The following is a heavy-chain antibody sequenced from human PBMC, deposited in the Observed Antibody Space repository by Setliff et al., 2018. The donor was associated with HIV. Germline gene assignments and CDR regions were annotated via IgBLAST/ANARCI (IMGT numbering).Heavy chain of an antibody. V-gene: IGHV4-39*01. J-gene: IGHJ4*01. Sequence: SETLSLTCTVSGGSMSSSSYYWGWIRQPPGKGLEWIGSIYYSGSTYYNPSLKSRLIMSVDTSKNQFSLKLSSVTAADTAVYYCARHHLVDPFDYWGHGTLVTVSS. CDR1: GGSMSSSSYY. D-gene: IGHD2-2*01. CDR2: IYYSGST. CDR3: ARHHLVDPFDY.